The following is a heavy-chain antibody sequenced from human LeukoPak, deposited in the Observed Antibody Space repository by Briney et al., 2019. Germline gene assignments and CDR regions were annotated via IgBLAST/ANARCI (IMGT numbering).Heavy chain of an antibody. CDR3: ARDDEYSSSWFDY. D-gene: IGHD6-13*01. Sequence: GGSLRLSCAASGFTVSSTYMSWVRQAPGKGLEWVSVFYSGDTTYYANSVKGRFTISRDNSKNTLYLQMNSLRAEDTAVYYCARDDEYSSSWFDYWGQGTLVTVSS. CDR1: GFTVSSTY. CDR2: FYSGDTT. J-gene: IGHJ4*02. V-gene: IGHV3-66*01.